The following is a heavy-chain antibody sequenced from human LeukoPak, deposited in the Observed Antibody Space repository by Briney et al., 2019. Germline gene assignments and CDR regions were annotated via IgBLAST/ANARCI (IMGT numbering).Heavy chain of an antibody. V-gene: IGHV3-7*03. D-gene: IGHD6-19*01. Sequence: GGSLRLSCAASGFTFSSFWMNWVRHTPGKGLEWVANIEGDGSERNYMDSVKGRFTISRDNAKKSLHLQMNSLRAEDTGVYYCAGGSGWLIDYWGQGTLVTVSS. CDR2: IEGDGSER. CDR1: GFTFSSFW. J-gene: IGHJ4*02. CDR3: AGGSGWLIDY.